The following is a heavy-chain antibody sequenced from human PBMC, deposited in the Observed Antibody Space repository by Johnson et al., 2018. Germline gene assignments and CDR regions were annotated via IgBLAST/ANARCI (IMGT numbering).Heavy chain of an antibody. D-gene: IGHD2-21*02. CDR3: AREVRDRDYSMDV. CDR2: ISSSSSYI. Sequence: VQLQESGGGLVKPGGSLRLSCAASRFAFSTYTMNWVRQAPGKGLEWVSSISSSSSYIYYADSVKGRFTIARDNAKNSLYLQMNSLRAEDTAVYYCAREVRDRDYSMDVWGQETTVTVSS. J-gene: IGHJ6*02. CDR1: RFAFSTYT. V-gene: IGHV3-21*01.